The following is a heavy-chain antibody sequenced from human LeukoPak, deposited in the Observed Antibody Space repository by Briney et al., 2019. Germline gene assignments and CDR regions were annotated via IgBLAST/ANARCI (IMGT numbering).Heavy chain of an antibody. CDR1: GYTFSVTGWY. CDR2: IYPYTGAT. Sequence: ASVKVSCKASGYTFSVTGWYLYWLRQAPGQGLECMGWIYPYTGATHYAQKFQGRVAMTRDTSISTAYMELSRLRPDDTGVYYCARDGPAQMVDFDYWGQGTMVTVSS. J-gene: IGHJ4*02. D-gene: IGHD3-10*01. V-gene: IGHV1-2*02. CDR3: ARDGPAQMVDFDY.